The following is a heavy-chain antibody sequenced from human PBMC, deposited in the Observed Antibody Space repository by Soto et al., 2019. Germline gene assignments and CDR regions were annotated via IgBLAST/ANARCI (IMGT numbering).Heavy chain of an antibody. CDR3: ASASGDYLVLGGYYLDS. J-gene: IGHJ4*02. CDR2: VFHSGTA. D-gene: IGHD4-17*01. CDR1: GDSISSIKW. Sequence: QVQLQESGPGVMKPSGTLSLTCTVSGDSISSIKWWSWVRQTPGESLEWIGEVFHSGTANYNPSLKSRLTFSVDTSKNQFSLMLTSVTAADTAVYYCASASGDYLVLGGYYLDSWGQGTLVTVSS. V-gene: IGHV4-4*02.